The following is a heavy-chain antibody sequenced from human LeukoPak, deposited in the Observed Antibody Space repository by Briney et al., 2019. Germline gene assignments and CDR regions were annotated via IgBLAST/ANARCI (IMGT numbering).Heavy chain of an antibody. CDR1: GGSFSGYY. CDR2: INHCGST. Sequence: PSETLSLTCAVYGGSFSGYYWSWIRQPPGKGLEWIGEINHCGSTNYNPSLKSRVTISVDTSKNQFSLKLSSVTAADTAVYYCARGGPYGSGSYYKSRPNWFDPWGQGTLVTVSS. V-gene: IGHV4-34*01. CDR3: ARGGPYGSGSYYKSRPNWFDP. D-gene: IGHD3-10*01. J-gene: IGHJ5*02.